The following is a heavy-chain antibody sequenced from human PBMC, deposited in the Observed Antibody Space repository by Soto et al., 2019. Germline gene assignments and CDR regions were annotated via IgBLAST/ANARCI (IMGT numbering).Heavy chain of an antibody. Sequence: QVQLVQSGAEVKKPGSSVKVSCKASGGTFSSYAISWVRQAPGQGLEWMGGIIPIFGTANYAQKFQGRVTITAEKSPSTAYMELSSLRSEDTAVDYCAEVVTAMSWGFNWGQGTLVTVSS. V-gene: IGHV1-69*06. D-gene: IGHD2-21*02. J-gene: IGHJ4*02. CDR2: IIPIFGTA. CDR1: GGTFSSYA. CDR3: AEVVTAMSWGFN.